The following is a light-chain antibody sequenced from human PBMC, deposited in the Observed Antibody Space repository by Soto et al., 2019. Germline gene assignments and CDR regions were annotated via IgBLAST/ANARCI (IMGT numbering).Light chain of an antibody. Sequence: DIVMTQSPDSLAVSLGERATINCKSSQSVLYSSNNKNYLAWYQQKPGQPPKLLIYWAATRESGVPDRFSGSGSGTDFTLTIISRQAEDVAVYYCQQYYSTPPVTFGPGTKVDIK. CDR2: WAA. J-gene: IGKJ3*01. CDR3: QQYYSTPPVT. CDR1: QSVLYSSNNKNY. V-gene: IGKV4-1*01.